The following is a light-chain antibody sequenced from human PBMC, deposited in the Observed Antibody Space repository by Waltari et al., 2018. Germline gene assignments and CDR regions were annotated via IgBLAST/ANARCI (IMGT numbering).Light chain of an antibody. V-gene: IGKV1-5*03. J-gene: IGKJ1*01. CDR1: QSINNR. Sequence: DIQMTQSPSTLSASVGDRVTITCRASQSINNRLAWYQQKPGKAPKLLIYTASSLESGVPPRFSGRGSGTEFTLTISSLQPDDFAAYYCQQYKTSPWTFGQGTKVEV. CDR2: TAS. CDR3: QQYKTSPWT.